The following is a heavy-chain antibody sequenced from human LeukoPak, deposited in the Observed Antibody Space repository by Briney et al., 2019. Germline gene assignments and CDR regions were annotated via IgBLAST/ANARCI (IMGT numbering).Heavy chain of an antibody. V-gene: IGHV4-31*03. D-gene: IGHD2-8*01. CDR1: GGSISSGDYY. CDR3: ARDSSLRNGVDY. Sequence: PSETLSLTCTVSGGSISSGDYYWSWIRQHPGKGLEWIGYIYYSGSTYYNPSLKSRVTISVDTSKNQFSLKLSSVTAADTAVYYCARDSSLRNGVDYWGQGTLVTVSS. J-gene: IGHJ4*02. CDR2: IYYSGST.